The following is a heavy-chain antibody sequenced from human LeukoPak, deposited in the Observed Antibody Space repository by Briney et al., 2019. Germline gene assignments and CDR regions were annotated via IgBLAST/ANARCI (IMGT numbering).Heavy chain of an antibody. Sequence: SVKVSCKASGGTFSSYAISWVRQAPGQGLEWVGGILPIFGTANYAQKFQGRVTITADESTSTAYMELSSLRSEDTAVYYCAREVVVIPAVGPLHWFDPWGQGTLVTVSS. J-gene: IGHJ5*02. CDR1: GGTFSSYA. CDR2: ILPIFGTA. CDR3: AREVVVIPAVGPLHWFDP. D-gene: IGHD2-2*01. V-gene: IGHV1-69*13.